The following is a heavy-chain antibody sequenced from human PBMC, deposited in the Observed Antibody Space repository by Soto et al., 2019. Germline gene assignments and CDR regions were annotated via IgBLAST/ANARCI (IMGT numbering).Heavy chain of an antibody. J-gene: IGHJ6*02. D-gene: IGHD5-18*01. V-gene: IGHV5-51*01. Sequence: GESLKISCKGSGYSFTSYWIGWVRQMPGKGLEWMGIIYPGDSDTRYSPSFQGQVTISADKSISTAYLQWSSLKASDTAMYYCARLSFPVGDTGKYYYYYGMDVWGQGTTVTVSS. CDR1: GYSFTSYW. CDR2: IYPGDSDT. CDR3: ARLSFPVGDTGKYYYYYGMDV.